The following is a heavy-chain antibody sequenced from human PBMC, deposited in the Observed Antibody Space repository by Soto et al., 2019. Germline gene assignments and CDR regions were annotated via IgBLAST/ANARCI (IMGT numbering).Heavy chain of an antibody. D-gene: IGHD3-3*01. CDR1: GFTFSSYG. CDR2: ISYDGSNK. Sequence: LRLSCAASGFTFSSYGMHWVRQAPGKGLEWVAVISYDGSNKYYADSVKGRFTISRDNSKNTLYLQMNSLRAEDTAVYYCAKEVNDFWSGYYPRGDYYYYGMDVWGQGTTVTVS. V-gene: IGHV3-30*18. CDR3: AKEVNDFWSGYYPRGDYYYYGMDV. J-gene: IGHJ6*02.